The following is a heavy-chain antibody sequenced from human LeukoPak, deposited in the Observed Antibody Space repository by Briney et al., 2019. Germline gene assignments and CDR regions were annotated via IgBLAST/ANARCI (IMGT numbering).Heavy chain of an antibody. CDR1: GGSISSGGYY. Sequence: PSQTLSLTCTVSGGSISSGGYYWSWIRQHPGKGLEWSGYIYYSGSTHYNPSLKSRVTISVDTSKNQFSLKLSSVTAADTAVYYCARDTYSNAFDIWGQGTMVTVSS. CDR2: IYYSGST. D-gene: IGHD2-21*01. CDR3: ARDTYSNAFDI. J-gene: IGHJ3*02. V-gene: IGHV4-31*03.